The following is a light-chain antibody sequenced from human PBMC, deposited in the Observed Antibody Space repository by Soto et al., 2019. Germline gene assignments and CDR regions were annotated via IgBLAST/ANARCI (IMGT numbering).Light chain of an antibody. CDR1: QSVSRY. V-gene: IGKV3-11*01. CDR3: QQRSNWPPGYT. J-gene: IGKJ2*01. CDR2: DAS. Sequence: EIVLTQSPATLSLSPGERATLSCRASQSVSRYLAWYQQKPGQAPRLLIYDASSRAIGIPARFSGSGSGTDFTLTISSLEPEDFAVYYCQQRSNWPPGYTFGQGTKVEIK.